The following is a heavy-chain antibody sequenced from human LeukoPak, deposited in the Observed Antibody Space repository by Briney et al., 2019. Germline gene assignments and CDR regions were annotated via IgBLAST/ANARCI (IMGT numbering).Heavy chain of an antibody. CDR3: ARGIVGATKGFDY. Sequence: GSLRLSCAASGFTVGSNYMNWVRQAPGKGLEWIGEIYHSGSTNYNPSLKSRVTISVDKSKNQFSLKLSSVTAADTAVYYCARGIVGATKGFDYWGQGTLVTVSS. CDR1: GFTVGSNY. V-gene: IGHV4-4*02. CDR2: IYHSGST. J-gene: IGHJ4*02. D-gene: IGHD1-26*01.